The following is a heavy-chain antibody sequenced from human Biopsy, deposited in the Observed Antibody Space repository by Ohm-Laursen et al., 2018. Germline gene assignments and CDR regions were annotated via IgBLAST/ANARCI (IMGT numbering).Heavy chain of an antibody. V-gene: IGHV3-23*01. J-gene: IGHJ4*01. D-gene: IGHD3-16*01. CDR3: VRTWGGYDFDS. Sequence: SLRLSCSASGFTFHSYAMNWVRQAPGKGLEWISYLDVAEYNIYYADSVRGRFTASRDNSKGMVYLQMDSLRVDDTAFYYCVRTWGGYDFDSWGQGTLVTVSS. CDR2: LDVAEYNI. CDR1: GFTFHSYA.